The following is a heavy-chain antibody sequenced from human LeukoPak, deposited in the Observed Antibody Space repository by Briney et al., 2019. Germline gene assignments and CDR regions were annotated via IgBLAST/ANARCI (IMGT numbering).Heavy chain of an antibody. CDR3: AKGAAAGKVDWFDP. CDR1: GFTFSNFA. Sequence: PGGSLRLSCAASGFTFSNFAMMWVRQAPRTGLQWVSTITGYGATFYADSVRGRFTIFRDTSMNTLFLQMNSLGAEDAAVYYCAKGAAAGKVDWFDPWGQGTLVTVSS. J-gene: IGHJ5*02. D-gene: IGHD6-13*01. V-gene: IGHV3-23*01. CDR2: ITGYGAT.